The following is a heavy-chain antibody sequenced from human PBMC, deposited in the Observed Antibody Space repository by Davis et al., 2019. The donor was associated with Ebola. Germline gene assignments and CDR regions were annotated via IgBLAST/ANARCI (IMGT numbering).Heavy chain of an antibody. D-gene: IGHD3-16*01. CDR2: IDPKSGGG. J-gene: IGHJ4*02. Sequence: ASVKVSCKASGYTFTGYHIHWVRQAPGQGLEWMAWIDPKSGGGNYAPKFQGRVTMTTDTSISTAYMDLSSLRSDDTAVLYCVRELHGGQFNYWGQGTLVSVSS. CDR3: VRELHGGQFNY. CDR1: GYTFTGYH. V-gene: IGHV1-2*02.